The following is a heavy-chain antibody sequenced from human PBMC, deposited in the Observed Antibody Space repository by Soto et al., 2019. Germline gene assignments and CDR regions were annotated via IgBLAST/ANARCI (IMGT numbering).Heavy chain of an antibody. CDR3: AIDRPRGTSGYFFES. CDR1: GFTFSTYA. CDR2: VSASGLNT. Sequence: EVQLLESGGKLVQPGGSLTLSCAASGFTFSTYAMAWVRQAPGKGLEWVSGVSASGLNTDYADPVKGRFYISRDNLKNTVSLATNSLGVEDRAMYYSAIDRPRGTSGYFFESWGQGTMVTVSS. V-gene: IGHV3-23*01. J-gene: IGHJ4*02. D-gene: IGHD1-1*01.